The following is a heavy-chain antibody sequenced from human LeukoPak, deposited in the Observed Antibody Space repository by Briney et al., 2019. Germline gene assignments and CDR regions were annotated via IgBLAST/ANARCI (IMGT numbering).Heavy chain of an antibody. CDR1: GDSVSSNSAA. CDR3: ASQHFAY. J-gene: IGHJ4*02. Sequence: SQTLPLTCAISGDSVSSNSAAWNWIRQSPSRGLEWLGRTYYRSKWYNEYAASVKSRITINTDTSKNQFFLQLNSVTPEDTAVYYCASQHFAYWGQGALVTVAS. CDR2: TYYRSKWYN. V-gene: IGHV6-1*01.